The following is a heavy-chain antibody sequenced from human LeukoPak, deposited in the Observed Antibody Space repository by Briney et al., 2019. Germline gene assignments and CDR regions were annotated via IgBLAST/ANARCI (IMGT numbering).Heavy chain of an antibody. V-gene: IGHV1-69*05. D-gene: IGHD5-24*01. J-gene: IGHJ4*02. CDR2: IIPMFGTT. Sequence: AVKVSCKASGGTFSSYSVSWVRQAPGQGPEWMGTIIPMFGTTKYPQKSQDRVTMTTDESTTTVYMELSGLRSEDTGVYYCARPMSGRWLEPPFDFWGQGTLVTVSS. CDR3: ARPMSGRWLEPPFDF. CDR1: GGTFSSYS.